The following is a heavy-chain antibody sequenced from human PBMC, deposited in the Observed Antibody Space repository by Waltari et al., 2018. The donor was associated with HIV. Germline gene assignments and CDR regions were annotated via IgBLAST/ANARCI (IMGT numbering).Heavy chain of an antibody. CDR1: GPTFSAYY. CDR3: ARSLYSASSPIDH. CDR2: INSKSGGI. Sequence: QVHLVQSGADVKKPGASVKVSCNASGPTFSAYYVHWVRQAPGQGLQWMGWINSKSGGINYAQKFQGRLSLTRDTSISTVYMELTRLTSDDTAVYYCARSLYSASSPIDHWGQGSLVSVSS. V-gene: IGHV1-2*02. D-gene: IGHD1-26*01. J-gene: IGHJ4*02.